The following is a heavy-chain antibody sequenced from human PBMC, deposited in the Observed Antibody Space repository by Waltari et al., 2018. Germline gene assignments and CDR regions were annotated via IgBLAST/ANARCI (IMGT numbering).Heavy chain of an antibody. CDR2: VDPEDGET. J-gene: IGHJ5*02. D-gene: IGHD2-21*01. V-gene: IGHV1-69-2*01. Sequence: EVQLVQSGAEVKKPGATVKISCKASGYTFTDYYMHWVQQAPGKGLDGMGRVDPEDGETIYAEKFQGRVTITADTSTDTAYRELSSLRSEDTAVYYCATAAYCGGDCLWGDWFDPWGQGTLVTVSS. CDR3: ATAAYCGGDCLWGDWFDP. CDR1: GYTFTDYY.